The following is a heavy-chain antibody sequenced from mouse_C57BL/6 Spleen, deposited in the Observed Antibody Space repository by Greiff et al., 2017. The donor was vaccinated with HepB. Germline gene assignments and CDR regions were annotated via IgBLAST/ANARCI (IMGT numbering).Heavy chain of an antibody. CDR2: ISDGGSYT. CDR3: ARDRESSHLDY. V-gene: IGHV5-4*01. J-gene: IGHJ2*01. CDR1: GFTFSSYA. Sequence: EVQLQESGGGLVKPGGSLKLSCAASGFTFSSYAMSWVRQTPEKRLEWVATISDGGSYTYYPDNVKGRFTISRDNAKNNLYLQMSHLKSEDTAMYYCARDRESSHLDYWGQGTTLTVSS. D-gene: IGHD1-1*01.